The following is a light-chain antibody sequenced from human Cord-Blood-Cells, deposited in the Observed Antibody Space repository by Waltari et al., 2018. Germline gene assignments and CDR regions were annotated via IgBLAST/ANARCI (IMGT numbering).Light chain of an antibody. CDR2: DVS. J-gene: IGLJ3*02. CDR1: SSDVGGYNY. Sequence: QSDLTQPRSVSGSPGQSVTISCTGTSSDVGGYNYVSWYQQHPGKAPKLMIYDVSKRPSGLPDRFAGSKSGNPASLTSSGLQAEDEADYYCCSYAGSYTWVFGGGTKLTVL. CDR3: CSYAGSYTWV. V-gene: IGLV2-11*01.